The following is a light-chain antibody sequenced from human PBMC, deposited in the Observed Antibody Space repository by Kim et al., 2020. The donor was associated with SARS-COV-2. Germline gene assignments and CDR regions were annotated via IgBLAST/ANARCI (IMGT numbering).Light chain of an antibody. V-gene: IGLV3-1*01. Sequence: SYELTQPPSVSVSPGQTASITCSGDDLGDKYTCWYQQKPSQSPLLVIYQDDRRPSGIPVRFSGSNSGNTATLTISGTQAMDEADYYCQTWDGITAVFGGGTQLTVL. J-gene: IGLJ3*02. CDR2: QDD. CDR3: QTWDGITAV. CDR1: DLGDKY.